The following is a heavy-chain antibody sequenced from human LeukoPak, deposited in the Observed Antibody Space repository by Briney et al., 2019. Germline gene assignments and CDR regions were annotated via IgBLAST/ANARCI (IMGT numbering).Heavy chain of an antibody. D-gene: IGHD2-8*01. J-gene: IGHJ4*02. CDR2: ISAYNGDT. CDR3: ARLTLNGVFGMGGDLDY. Sequence: GASVKVSCKASGYTFTSDGISGVRQAPGEGLEWMGWISAYNGDTNYAQKLQGRVTMTTDTSTSKAYMELRSLSSDDTAVYYCARLTLNGVFGMGGDLDYWGPGTLVTVSS. V-gene: IGHV1-18*01. CDR1: GYTFTSDG.